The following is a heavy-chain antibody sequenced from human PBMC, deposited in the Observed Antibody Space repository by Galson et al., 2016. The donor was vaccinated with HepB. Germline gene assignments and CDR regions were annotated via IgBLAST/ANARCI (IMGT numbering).Heavy chain of an antibody. CDR1: GGSLGGYS. J-gene: IGHJ3*02. D-gene: IGHD3-3*02. V-gene: IGHV4-34*01. CDR3: ARVPRRPQSFPFTI. CDR2: INYSGTT. Sequence: SETLSLTCAVYGGSLGGYSWTWIRQSPEKGLEWLGEINYSGTTNYNPSLKSRLTMSVDTSKSQFSLKLSSVTAADTAFYFCARVPRRPQSFPFTIWGQGTMVTVSS.